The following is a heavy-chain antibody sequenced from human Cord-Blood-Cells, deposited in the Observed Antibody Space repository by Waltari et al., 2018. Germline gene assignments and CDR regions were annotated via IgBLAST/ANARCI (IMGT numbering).Heavy chain of an antibody. D-gene: IGHD1-26*01. J-gene: IGHJ6*02. V-gene: IGHV3-30-3*01. CDR2: ISYDGSNK. CDR1: GFTFSSYA. Sequence: QVQLVESGGGVVQPGRSLRLSCAASGFTFSSYAMHWVSQAPGKGLEWVAVISYDGSNKYYADSVKGRFTISRDNSKNTLYLQMNSLRAEDTAVYYCARDSGSYYYYGMDVWGQGTTVTVSS. CDR3: ARDSGSYYYYGMDV.